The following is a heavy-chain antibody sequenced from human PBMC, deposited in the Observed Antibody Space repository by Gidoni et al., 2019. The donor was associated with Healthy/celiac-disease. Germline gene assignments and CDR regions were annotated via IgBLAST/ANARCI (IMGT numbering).Heavy chain of an antibody. CDR3: ARAPSPDY. V-gene: IGHV3-21*01. CDR2: ISSSSSYI. Sequence: EVQLVESGGGLVKPGGSLRLSCAASGFTFSSYSLNWVRQAPGKGGGGVSSISSSSSYIYYADSVKGRFTISRDNAKNSLYLQMNSLRAEDTAVYYCARAPSPDYWGQGTLVTVSS. J-gene: IGHJ4*02. CDR1: GFTFSSYS.